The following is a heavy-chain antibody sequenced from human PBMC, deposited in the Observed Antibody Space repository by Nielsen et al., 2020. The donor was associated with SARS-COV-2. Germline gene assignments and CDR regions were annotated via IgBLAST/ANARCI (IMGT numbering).Heavy chain of an antibody. J-gene: IGHJ3*02. V-gene: IGHV3-30*03. CDR1: GFTFSNYA. CDR3: ARGAYGSGSSSTTDVFDI. CDR2: ISYDGSDK. Sequence: GGSLRLSCAASGFTFSNYAMHWVRQAPGKGLEWVAVISYDGSDKSYADSVKGRFAISRDISKNTLYLQMSSLRDEDSAVYYCARGAYGSGSSSTTDVFDIWGQGTMVTVSS. D-gene: IGHD3-10*01.